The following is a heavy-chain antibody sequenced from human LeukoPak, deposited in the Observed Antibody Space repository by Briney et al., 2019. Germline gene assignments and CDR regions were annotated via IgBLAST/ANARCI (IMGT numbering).Heavy chain of an antibody. D-gene: IGHD5-18*01. CDR3: ARSQSRNTAMVVGAFDI. CDR1: GYTFTGYY. V-gene: IGHV1-2*02. CDR2: INPNSGGT. J-gene: IGHJ3*02. Sequence: EASVKVSCKASGYTFTGYYMHWVRQAPGQGLEWMGWINPNSGGTNYAQKFQGRVTMTRDTSISTAYMELSRLRSDDTAVYYCARSQSRNTAMVVGAFDIWGQGTMVTVSS.